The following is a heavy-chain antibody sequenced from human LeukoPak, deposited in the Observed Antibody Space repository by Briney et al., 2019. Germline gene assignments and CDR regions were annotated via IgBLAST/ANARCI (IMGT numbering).Heavy chain of an antibody. D-gene: IGHD3-9*01. V-gene: IGHV3-33*01. J-gene: IGHJ4*02. CDR2: IWDDGGNK. CDR1: GFTFSSYG. CDR3: AREWRLRYYFDY. Sequence: GGSLRLSCEASGFTFSSYGMHWVRQAPGKGLEWVAVIWDDGGNKYYADSVKGRFTISRDNSKNTLYLQMNSLRAEDTAVYYCAREWRLRYYFDYWGQGTLVTVSS.